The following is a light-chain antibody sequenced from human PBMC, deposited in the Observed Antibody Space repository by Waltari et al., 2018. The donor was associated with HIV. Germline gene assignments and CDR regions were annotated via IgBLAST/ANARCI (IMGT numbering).Light chain of an antibody. CDR3: QVWDSSSGHVV. J-gene: IGLJ3*02. CDR1: NLRIKN. Sequence: SYVLTQPPSVSVAPGKPARIACGGDNLRIKNVKWYHHRPCQAPFLVIYCDDDLPSGIPERFSGSKSGNTATLTISTVEAGDEGDYYCQVWDSSSGHVVFGGGTKLTVL. V-gene: IGLV3-21*04. CDR2: CDD.